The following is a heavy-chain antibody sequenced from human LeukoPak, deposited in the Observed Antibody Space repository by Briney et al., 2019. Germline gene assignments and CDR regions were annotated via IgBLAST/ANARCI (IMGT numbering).Heavy chain of an antibody. V-gene: IGHV3-23*01. CDR1: GFTFSSYA. D-gene: IGHD6-13*01. CDR3: AKGHSSSRDY. CDR2: ISGSGGST. Sequence: PGGSLRLSCAASGFTFSSYAMTWVRQAPGKGLEWVSAISGSGGSTNYADSVKGRFTISRDNSKNTLYLQMNSLRAEDTAVYYCAKGHSSSRDYWGQGTLVTVSS. J-gene: IGHJ4*02.